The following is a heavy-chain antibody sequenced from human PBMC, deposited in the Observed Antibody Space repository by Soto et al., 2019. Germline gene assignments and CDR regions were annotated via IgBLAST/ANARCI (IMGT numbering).Heavy chain of an antibody. CDR2: IYSGGST. Sequence: GGSLRLSCAASGFTVSSNYMSWVRQAPGKGLEWVSVIYSGGSTYYADSVKGRFTISRHNSKNTLYLQMNSLRAEDTAVYYWARDNIWGSYSRYFDYWGQGTLVTVSS. D-gene: IGHD3-16*01. CDR3: ARDNIWGSYSRYFDY. V-gene: IGHV3-53*04. CDR1: GFTVSSNY. J-gene: IGHJ4*02.